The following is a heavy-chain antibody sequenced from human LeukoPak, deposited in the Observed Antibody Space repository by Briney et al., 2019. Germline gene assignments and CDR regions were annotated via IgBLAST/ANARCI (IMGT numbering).Heavy chain of an antibody. CDR3: TKDRGYSGYDRPFDY. D-gene: IGHD5-12*01. CDR2: ISYDGSNK. CDR1: GFTFSSYA. Sequence: GGSLRLSCAASGFTFSSYAMHWVRQAPGKGLEWVAVISYDGSNKYYADSVKGRFTISRDNSKNTLYLQMNSLRTEDTALYYCTKDRGYSGYDRPFDYWGQGTLVTVSS. V-gene: IGHV3-30-3*01. J-gene: IGHJ4*02.